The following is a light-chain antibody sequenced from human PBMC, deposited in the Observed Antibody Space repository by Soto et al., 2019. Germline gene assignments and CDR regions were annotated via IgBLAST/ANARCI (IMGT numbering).Light chain of an antibody. CDR2: AAS. Sequence: DIPMTQSPSSLSASVGDRVTITCRASQGISKYLAWYQQKPGKVPQVLIYAASTLQSGVPSRFSGSGSGTDFTLTISSLQPEDVATYYCQRYNSVPKTFGQGTKVEIK. J-gene: IGKJ1*01. CDR3: QRYNSVPKT. V-gene: IGKV1-27*01. CDR1: QGISKY.